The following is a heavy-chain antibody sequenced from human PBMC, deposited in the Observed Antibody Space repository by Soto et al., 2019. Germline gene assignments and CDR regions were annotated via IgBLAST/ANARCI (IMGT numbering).Heavy chain of an antibody. CDR1: GFTFGNYS. J-gene: IGHJ5*02. Sequence: XGCLRLACAASGFTFGNYSMFWVRQAPGKGLEWVSAIARAGDLIRYADSVKGRFTISRDNSNNTLYLQMSSLRAEDTAIYFCAKSLTVQVLYYFDTWGPGTQVTVSS. CDR3: AKSLTVQVLYYFDT. CDR2: IARAGDLI. V-gene: IGHV3-23*01. D-gene: IGHD2-2*02.